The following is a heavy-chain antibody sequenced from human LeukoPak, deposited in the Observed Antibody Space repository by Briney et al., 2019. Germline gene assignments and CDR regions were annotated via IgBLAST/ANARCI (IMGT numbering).Heavy chain of an antibody. CDR2: MNPNSGNT. V-gene: IGHV1-8*01. CDR3: AGGRSGRIAAAQDI. D-gene: IGHD6-13*01. CDR1: GYTFTSYD. J-gene: IGHJ3*02. Sequence: GASVKVSCKASGYTFTSYDINWVRQATGQGLEWMGWMNPNSGNTGYAQKFQGRVTMTRNISISTAYMELSSLRSEDTAVYYCAGGRSGRIAAAQDIWGQGTMVTVSS.